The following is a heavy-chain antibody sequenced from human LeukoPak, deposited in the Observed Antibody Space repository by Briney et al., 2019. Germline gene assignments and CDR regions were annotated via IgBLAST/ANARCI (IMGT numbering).Heavy chain of an antibody. Sequence: PGGSLRLSCAASVFTFSSYWISWVRQAPGKGLGWVANIKQDVSEKYYVDSVKGGFTISRDKAKNSLYLQMNSLRAEDTAVYYCAREFMITFGGVIANYFDYWGQGTLVTVSS. CDR3: AREFMITFGGVIANYFDY. CDR2: IKQDVSEK. D-gene: IGHD3-16*02. J-gene: IGHJ4*02. CDR1: VFTFSSYW. V-gene: IGHV3-7*01.